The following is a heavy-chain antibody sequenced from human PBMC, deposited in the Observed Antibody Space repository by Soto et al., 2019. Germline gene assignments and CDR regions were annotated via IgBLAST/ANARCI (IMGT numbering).Heavy chain of an antibody. CDR1: GFTFSSYG. J-gene: IGHJ6*03. CDR2: IWYDGSNK. V-gene: IGHV3-33*01. CDR3: ARDPHTYYDILTGTDPHYYMDV. Sequence: GGSLRLSCAASGFTFSSYGMHWVRQAPGKGLEWVAVIWYDGSNKYYADSVKGRFTISRDNSKNTLYLQMNSLRAEDTAVYYCARDPHTYYDILTGTDPHYYMDVWGKGTTVTVSS. D-gene: IGHD3-9*01.